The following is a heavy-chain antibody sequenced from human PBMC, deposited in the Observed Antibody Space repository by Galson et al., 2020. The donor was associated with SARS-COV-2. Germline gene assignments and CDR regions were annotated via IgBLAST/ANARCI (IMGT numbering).Heavy chain of an antibody. CDR2: IHYNGGT. D-gene: IGHD2-15*01. J-gene: IGHJ5*02. V-gene: IGHV4-39*07. Sequence: ASETLSLTCSVSLVSITTNSYYWALIRQPPGKGQEWIGCIHYNGGTYYKPTLRSRVTISRDTSKNLFSLNLRSVSAADTAVYYCARRGGRINWFDPWSQGTLVTVSP. CDR1: LVSITTNSYY. CDR3: ARRGGRINWFDP.